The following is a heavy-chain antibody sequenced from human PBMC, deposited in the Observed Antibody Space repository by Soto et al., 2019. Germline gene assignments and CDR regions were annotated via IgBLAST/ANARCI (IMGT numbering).Heavy chain of an antibody. CDR3: AGERETSSWFLSGFEY. CDR2: ISDDGSKK. CDR1: GLTFIRHA. D-gene: IGHD6-19*01. V-gene: IGHV3-30-3*01. Sequence: QVQLVESGGGVVQPGRSLRLSCAASGLTFIRHAMYWVRQVPGKGLEWVAAISDDGSKKHYVDSVKGRFSISRDKSRNTVFLQMNSLRAEDTAVYFCAGERETSSWFLSGFEYWGQGTLVTVSS. J-gene: IGHJ4*02.